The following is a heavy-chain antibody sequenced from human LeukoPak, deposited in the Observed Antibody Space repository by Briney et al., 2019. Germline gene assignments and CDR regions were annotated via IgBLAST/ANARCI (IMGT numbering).Heavy chain of an antibody. J-gene: IGHJ6*02. CDR1: GFTFSSYA. Sequence: GGSLRLSCAASGFTFSSYAMHWVRQAPGKGLEWVAVISYDGSNKYYADSVKGRFTISRDNAKNSLYLQMNSLRAEDTAVYYCARDDPGYYYYYYGMDVWGQGTTVTVSS. V-gene: IGHV3-30-3*01. CDR3: ARDDPGYYYYYYGMDV. CDR2: ISYDGSNK.